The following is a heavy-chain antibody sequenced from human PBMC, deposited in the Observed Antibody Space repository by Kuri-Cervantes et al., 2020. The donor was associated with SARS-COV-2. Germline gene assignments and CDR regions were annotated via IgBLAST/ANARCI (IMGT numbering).Heavy chain of an antibody. Sequence: SETLSLTCTVSGGSISSSISSSSYYWGWIRQPPGKGLEWIGSIYYSGSIYYNPSLKSRVTISVDTSKNQFSLKLSSVTTADTAAYYCARRSTSITIFGVVNINPFDYWGQGTLVTVSS. J-gene: IGHJ4*02. D-gene: IGHD3-3*01. CDR1: GGSISSSISSSSYY. CDR2: IYYSGSI. CDR3: ARRSTSITIFGVVNINPFDY. V-gene: IGHV4-39*01.